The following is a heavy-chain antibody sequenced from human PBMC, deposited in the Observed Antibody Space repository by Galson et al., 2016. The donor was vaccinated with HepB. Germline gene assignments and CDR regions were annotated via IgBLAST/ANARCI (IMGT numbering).Heavy chain of an antibody. CDR2: IRTSAYARST. D-gene: IGHD3-10*01. CDR1: GFTFGDYA. J-gene: IGHJ2*01. Sequence: SLRLSCAASGFTFGDYALSWFRQAPGEGLEWLGFIRTSAYARSTENAASVKGRFTISRDDSKSIAYLQMSSLKTEDTAVYYCARDAHITIVHETVRVKRFWYFDLWGRGPLVTVSS. CDR3: ARDAHITIVHETVRVKRFWYFDL. V-gene: IGHV3-49*03.